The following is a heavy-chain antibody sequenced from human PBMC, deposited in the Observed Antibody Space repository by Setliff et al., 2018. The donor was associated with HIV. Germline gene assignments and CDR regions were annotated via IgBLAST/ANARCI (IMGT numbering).Heavy chain of an antibody. V-gene: IGHV4-39*07. J-gene: IGHJ4*02. D-gene: IGHD2-21*01. CDR1: GASINSGSYY. CDR2: IYYSGAT. CDR3: ARELRFSVSSTGKE. Sequence: SETLSLTCSVSGASINSGSYYRGWIRQPPGKGLEWIGSIYYSGATQYSPSLAGRVTMSVDTSQNQFFLKLTSVTAADTALYYCARELRFSVSSTGKEWGQGTLVTVSS.